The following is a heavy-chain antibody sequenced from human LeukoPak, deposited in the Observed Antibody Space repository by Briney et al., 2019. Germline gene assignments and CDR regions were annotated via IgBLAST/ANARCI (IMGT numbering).Heavy chain of an antibody. Sequence: GGSLRLSCAASGFTSSSYAMHWVRQAPGKGLEWVAVISYDGSNKYYADSVKGRFTISRDNSKNTLYLQMNSLRAEDTAVYYCARDSIAGYYYDSSGYYYDYWGQGTLVTVSS. CDR3: ARDSIAGYYYDSSGYYYDY. V-gene: IGHV3-30*04. CDR2: ISYDGSNK. D-gene: IGHD3-22*01. J-gene: IGHJ4*02. CDR1: GFTSSSYA.